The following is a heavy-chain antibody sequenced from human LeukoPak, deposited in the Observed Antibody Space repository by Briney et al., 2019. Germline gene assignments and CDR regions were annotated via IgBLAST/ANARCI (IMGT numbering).Heavy chain of an antibody. D-gene: IGHD6-19*01. CDR1: GGSISSYY. J-gene: IGHJ3*02. V-gene: IGHV4-59*08. Sequence: SETLSLTYTVSGGSISSYYWSWIRQPPGKGLEWIGYIYYSGSTNYNPSLKSRVTISVDTSKNQFSLKLSSVTAADTAVYYCARHSGWYAGADAFDIWGQGTMVTVSS. CDR2: IYYSGST. CDR3: ARHSGWYAGADAFDI.